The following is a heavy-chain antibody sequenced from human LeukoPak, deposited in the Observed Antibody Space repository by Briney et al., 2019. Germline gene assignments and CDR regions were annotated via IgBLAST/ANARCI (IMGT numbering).Heavy chain of an antibody. Sequence: GGSLRLSCAPSGFTFSAYSLSWVRQAPGKGLEWVAKIKKDGSEKDYVDSVKGRFTISRDNDKGSLYLQLNSLRVEDTAVYYCARRFPRWYPSGGGQGTLVTVSP. V-gene: IGHV3-7*01. CDR3: ARRFPRWYPSG. J-gene: IGHJ4*02. D-gene: IGHD2-15*01. CDR2: IKKDGSEK. CDR1: GFTFSAYS.